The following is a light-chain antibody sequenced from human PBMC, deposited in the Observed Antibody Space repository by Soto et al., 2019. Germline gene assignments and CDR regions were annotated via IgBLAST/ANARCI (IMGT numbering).Light chain of an antibody. J-gene: IGLJ1*01. V-gene: IGLV2-14*01. CDR2: EVS. CDR1: SNDVGGYNY. CDR3: SSYTSSSPYV. Sequence: QSVLTQPASVSGSPGQSITISCTGTSNDVGGYNYVSWYQHHPGKAPKLMIYEVSNRPSGVSNRFSGSKSGNTASLTISGLQAEDEGDYYCSSYTSSSPYVFGTGTKGTVL.